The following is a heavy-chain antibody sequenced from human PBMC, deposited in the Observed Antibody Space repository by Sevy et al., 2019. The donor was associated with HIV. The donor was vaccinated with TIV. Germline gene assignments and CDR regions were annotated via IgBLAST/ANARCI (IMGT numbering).Heavy chain of an antibody. V-gene: IGHV1-18*01. CDR1: GYTFTSFG. CDR2: ISSNNGNT. Sequence: ASVKVSCKASGYTFTSFGISWVRQAPGQGFEWIGWISSNNGNTKYAQKFQGRVTMTTETSTSTAYMELRNLRSDDTAHYYCARRRPHDYYYFYMDVWGKGTTVTVSS. CDR3: ARRRPHDYYYFYMDV. J-gene: IGHJ6*03.